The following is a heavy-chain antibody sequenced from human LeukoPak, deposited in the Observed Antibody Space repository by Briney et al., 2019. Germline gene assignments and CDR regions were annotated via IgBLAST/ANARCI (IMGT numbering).Heavy chain of an antibody. Sequence: ASVKVSCKASGYTFTNYGITWVRQAPGQGLEWMGWISGYQGSTKYAQNFQGRVTMTIYTSTSTAYMDLRSLRSDDTAIYFCARSDLGTITAGPFNWGQGTLVAVSS. V-gene: IGHV1-18*01. CDR1: GYTFTNYG. CDR3: ARSDLGTITAGPFN. CDR2: ISGYQGST. D-gene: IGHD5-24*01. J-gene: IGHJ4*02.